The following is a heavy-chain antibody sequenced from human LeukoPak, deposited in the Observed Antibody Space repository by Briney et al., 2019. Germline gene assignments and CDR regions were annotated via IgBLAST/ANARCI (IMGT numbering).Heavy chain of an antibody. CDR2: FSHRGGS. CDR1: GYSLSSGFF. CDR3: ARAQDFSDSSGPNYLEF. J-gene: IGHJ4*02. Sequence: PSETLSLTCTVSGYSLSSGFFCDWIRQSPGKGLEWIGSFSHRGGSYHNPSLNSRVTISVDTPKNQSALKLLSVTAADTAVYYCARAQDFSDSSGPNYLEFWGQGILVTVSS. D-gene: IGHD3-22*01. V-gene: IGHV4-38-2*02.